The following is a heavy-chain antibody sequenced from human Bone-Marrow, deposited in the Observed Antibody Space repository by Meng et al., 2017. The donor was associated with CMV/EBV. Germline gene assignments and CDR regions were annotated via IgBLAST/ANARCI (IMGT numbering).Heavy chain of an antibody. CDR1: GFTFGDYA. D-gene: IGHD1-26*01. CDR3: TRVRRRGSYYGHYYYYGMDV. Sequence: GESLKISCTASGFTFGDYAMSWVRQAPGKGLEWVGFIRSKAYGGTTEYAAPVKGRFTLSRDDSKSIAYLQMNSLKTEDTAVYCCTRVRRRGSYYGHYYYYGMDVWGQGTTVTVSS. CDR2: IRSKAYGGTT. V-gene: IGHV3-49*04. J-gene: IGHJ6*02.